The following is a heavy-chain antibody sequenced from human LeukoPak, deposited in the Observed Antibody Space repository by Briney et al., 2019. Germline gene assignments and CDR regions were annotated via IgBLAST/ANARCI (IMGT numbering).Heavy chain of an antibody. V-gene: IGHV1-69*13. CDR2: IIPVFGTP. Sequence: GASVKVSCKASGGTFKNHDINWVRQAPGQGLEWMGRIIPVFGTPNYAQRFQGRVRITADESTTTAYMELSSLRSDDTALYYCARGGRYCRSTSCWDFWGQRTLVTVSS. CDR3: ARGGRYCRSTSCWDF. J-gene: IGHJ4*02. CDR1: GGTFKNHD. D-gene: IGHD2-2*01.